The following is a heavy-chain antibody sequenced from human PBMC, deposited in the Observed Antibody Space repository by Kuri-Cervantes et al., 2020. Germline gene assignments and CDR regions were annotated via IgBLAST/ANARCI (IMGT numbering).Heavy chain of an antibody. CDR3: ARRNQVYSSGWYGSASSSMDV. D-gene: IGHD6-19*01. V-gene: IGHV4-59*11. Sequence: SETLSLTCTVSGGSMSSHYWTWIRQSPGKGLEWIGYIYYTGTTNYNPSLKRRVTMSVDTSKNQFSLKLSSVTSADTAVYYCARRNQVYSSGWYGSASSSMDVWGQGTTVTVSS. CDR1: GGSMSSHY. J-gene: IGHJ6*02. CDR2: IYYTGTT.